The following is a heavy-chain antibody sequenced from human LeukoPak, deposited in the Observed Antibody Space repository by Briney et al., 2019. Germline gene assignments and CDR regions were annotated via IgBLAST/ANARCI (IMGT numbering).Heavy chain of an antibody. J-gene: IGHJ3*02. D-gene: IGHD2-2*01. V-gene: IGHV3-53*01. Sequence: GGSLRLSCAASGFTVSSNYMSWVRQAPGKGLEWVSVIYSGGSTYYADSVKGRFTISRDNSKNTLYLQMNSLRAEDTAVYYCARGPVVPAANGGAFDIWGQGTMVTVSS. CDR1: GFTVSSNY. CDR3: ARGPVVPAANGGAFDI. CDR2: IYSGGST.